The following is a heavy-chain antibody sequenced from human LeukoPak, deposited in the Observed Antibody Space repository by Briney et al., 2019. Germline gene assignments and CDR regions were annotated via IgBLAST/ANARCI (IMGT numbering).Heavy chain of an antibody. V-gene: IGHV4-34*01. CDR3: ARAVAGFHHREYGMDV. CDR1: GGSFSGYY. CDR2: INHSGST. D-gene: IGHD6-19*01. J-gene: IGHJ6*02. Sequence: SETLSLTCAVYGGSFSGYYWSRIRQPPGKGLEWIGEINHSGSTNYNPSLKSRVTISVDTSKNQFSLKLSSVTAADTAVYYCARAVAGFHHREYGMDVWGQGTTVTVSS.